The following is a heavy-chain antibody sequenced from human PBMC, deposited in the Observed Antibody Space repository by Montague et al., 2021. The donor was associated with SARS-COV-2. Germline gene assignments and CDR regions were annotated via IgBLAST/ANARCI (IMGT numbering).Heavy chain of an antibody. CDR1: GGSFSTYY. CDR3: ARDQTVLEWIWYGMDV. D-gene: IGHD3-3*01. V-gene: IGHV4-34*01. J-gene: IGHJ6*02. CDR2: IDHSGNT. Sequence: SETLSLTCAVYGGSFSTYYWAWIRQSPGKGLEWIGNIDHSGNTNXXPSLKGRVSISVDTSSSQFSLYLTSVTAAGVAVYYCARDQTVLEWIWYGMDVWGPGTTVTVSS.